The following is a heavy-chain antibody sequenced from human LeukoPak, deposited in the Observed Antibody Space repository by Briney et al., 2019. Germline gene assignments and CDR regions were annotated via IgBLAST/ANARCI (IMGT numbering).Heavy chain of an antibody. V-gene: IGHV3-23*01. CDR3: AKGSDRDGIGNFDY. D-gene: IGHD1-14*01. CDR1: GFTFSSYA. CDR2: ISGSGGST. Sequence: GGSLRLSCAASGFTFSSYAMSWVRQAPGKRLEWVSAISGSGGSTYYADSVKGRFTISRDNSKNTLYLQMNSLRAEDTAVYYCAKGSDRDGIGNFDYWGQGTLVTVSS. J-gene: IGHJ4*02.